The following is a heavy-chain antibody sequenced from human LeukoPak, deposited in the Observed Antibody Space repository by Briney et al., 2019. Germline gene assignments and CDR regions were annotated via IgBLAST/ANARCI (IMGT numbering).Heavy chain of an antibody. CDR2: ICYSGSI. D-gene: IGHD3-16*02. J-gene: IGHJ4*02. Sequence: SKTLSLTCTVSGGSISSGNYYWSWIRQHPGKGLEWIGNICYSGSIYYNPSLKSRVTISVDTSKNQFSLKLSSVTAADTAVYYCARAYYDYVWGSYPPIDWGQGTLVTVSS. CDR1: GGSISSGNYY. V-gene: IGHV4-30-4*08. CDR3: ARAYYDYVWGSYPPID.